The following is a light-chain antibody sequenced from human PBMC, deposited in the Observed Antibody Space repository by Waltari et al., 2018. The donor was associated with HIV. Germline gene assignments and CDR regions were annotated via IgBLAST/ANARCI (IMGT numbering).Light chain of an antibody. J-gene: IGLJ3*02. Sequence: QSALTQPASVSGPPGQSSTISCTVTSSDVGSETYVYWCQQNPDKAPKLLIYEVSNRPSGVSNRFSGSKADNTASLTSAGLQAEDEADYYCSSYRSSSTPLWVFGGGTKLTVL. CDR3: SSYRSSSTPLWV. V-gene: IGLV2-14*01. CDR2: EVS. CDR1: SSDVGSETY.